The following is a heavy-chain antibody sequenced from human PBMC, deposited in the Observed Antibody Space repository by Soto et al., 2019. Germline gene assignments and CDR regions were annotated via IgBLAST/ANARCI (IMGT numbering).Heavy chain of an antibody. CDR2: INPNSGGT. Sequence: ASVKVSCKASGYTFTGYYMHWVRQAPGQGLEWMGWINPNSGGTNYAQKFQGWVTMTRDTSISTAYMELSRLRSDDTAVYYCARGRLAVAGSIHDAFDIWGQGTMVTVSS. D-gene: IGHD6-19*01. V-gene: IGHV1-2*04. CDR3: ARGRLAVAGSIHDAFDI. J-gene: IGHJ3*02. CDR1: GYTFTGYY.